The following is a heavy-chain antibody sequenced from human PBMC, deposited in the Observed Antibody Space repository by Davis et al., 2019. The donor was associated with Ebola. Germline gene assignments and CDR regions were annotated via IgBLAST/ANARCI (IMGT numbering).Heavy chain of an antibody. J-gene: IGHJ6*02. CDR1: GGSFSGYY. D-gene: IGHD6-6*01. CDR3: ARGGGSSSTYYYYGMDV. Sequence: GSLRLSCAVYGGSFSGYYWSWIRQPPGTGLEWIGEINHSGSTNYNPSLKSRVTISVDTSKNQFSLKLSSVTAADTAVYYCARGGGSSSTYYYYGMDVWGQGTTVTVSS. CDR2: INHSGST. V-gene: IGHV4-34*01.